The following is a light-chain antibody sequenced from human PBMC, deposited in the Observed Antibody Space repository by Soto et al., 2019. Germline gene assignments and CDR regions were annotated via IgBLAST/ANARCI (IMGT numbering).Light chain of an antibody. J-gene: IGKJ5*01. CDR1: GSVSSK. V-gene: IGKV3-15*01. Sequence: EIVMTQSPATLAVSPGERSSLSCRCSGSVSSKLAWYQQKPGQAPRLLIYGASTRATGIPARFSGSGSGTEFTLTISSLQSEDFAVYYCQQYNNWPPITFGQGTRLEI. CDR3: QQYNNWPPIT. CDR2: GAS.